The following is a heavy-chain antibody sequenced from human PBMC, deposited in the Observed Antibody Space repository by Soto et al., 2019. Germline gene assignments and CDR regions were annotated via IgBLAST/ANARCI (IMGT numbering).Heavy chain of an antibody. CDR1: TFTLDEND. D-gene: IGHD3-10*01. V-gene: IGHV3-9*01. CDR3: AKDMHYYDYYYYGMDV. J-gene: IGHJ6*02. Sequence: SRSPSCAPSTFTLDENDKHWVRQVPERRLWWVSSISKKSGSMGYADSVKVPITISRDKAKNSLCLQMNNLRAEDTALYYCAKDMHYYDYYYYGMDVWGQGTTVTVSS. CDR2: ISKKSGSM.